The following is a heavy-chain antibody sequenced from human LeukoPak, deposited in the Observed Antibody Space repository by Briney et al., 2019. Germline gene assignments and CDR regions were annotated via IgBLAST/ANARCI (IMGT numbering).Heavy chain of an antibody. J-gene: IGHJ5*02. D-gene: IGHD3-10*01. CDR1: GYTFTGYY. CDR2: INPNSGGT. CDR3: ARRPWVRGVNPPFDP. V-gene: IGHV1-2*02. Sequence: GASVKVSCKASGYTFTGYYIHWVRQAPGQGLEWMGRINPNSGGTNYARKFQGRVTMTRDTSISTAYMELSRLRSDDTAVYYCARRPWVRGVNPPFDPWGQGTLVTVSS.